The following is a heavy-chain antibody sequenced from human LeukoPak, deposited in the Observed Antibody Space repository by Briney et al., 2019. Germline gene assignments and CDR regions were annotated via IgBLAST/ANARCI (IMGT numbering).Heavy chain of an antibody. CDR1: GFTFSSYA. CDR2: ISGSGGST. V-gene: IGHV3-23*01. J-gene: IGHJ4*02. CDR3: ARGIAAAGPFDY. Sequence: GGSLRLSCAASGFTFSSYAMSWVRQAPERGREWFSAISGSGGSTYYADSVKGRFTISRDNSKNTLYLQMNSLRAEDTAVYYCARGIAAAGPFDYWGQGTLVTVSS. D-gene: IGHD6-13*01.